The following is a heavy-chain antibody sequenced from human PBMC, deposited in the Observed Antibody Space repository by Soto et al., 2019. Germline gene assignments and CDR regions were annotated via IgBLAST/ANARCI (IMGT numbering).Heavy chain of an antibody. CDR1: GGSINSYY. J-gene: IGHJ6*02. Sequence: QVQLQESGPGLVKPSETLSLTCTVSGGSINSYYWTWIRQPAGKGLEWIGRVFSSGSTNYNPSLKSRVTMAVDTSKNQFSLKLSSVTAADTAVYFCAGDKGYNYYGMDVWGQGTTVTVSS. CDR2: VFSSGST. CDR3: AGDKGYNYYGMDV. V-gene: IGHV4-4*07.